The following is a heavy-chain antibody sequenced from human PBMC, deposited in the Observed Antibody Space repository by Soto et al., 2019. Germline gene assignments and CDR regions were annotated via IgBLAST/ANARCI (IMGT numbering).Heavy chain of an antibody. CDR3: ARAVEYCSSTSCYREDY. CDR2: IYYSGST. CDR1: GGSISSYY. D-gene: IGHD2-2*02. J-gene: IGHJ4*02. Sequence: SETLSLTCTVSGGSISSYYWSWIRQPPGKGLEWIGYIYYSGSTNYNPSLKSRVTISVDTSKNQFSLKLSSVAAADTAVYYCARAVEYCSSTSCYREDYWGQGTLVTVSS. V-gene: IGHV4-59*01.